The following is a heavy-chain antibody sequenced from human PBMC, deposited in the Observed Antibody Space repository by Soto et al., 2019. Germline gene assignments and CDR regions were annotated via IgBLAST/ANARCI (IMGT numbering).Heavy chain of an antibody. CDR1: GFTFSSYA. J-gene: IGHJ6*02. V-gene: IGHV3-23*01. CDR2: ISGSGGST. Sequence: GGALRLSCAASGFTFSSYAMSWVRQAPGKGLEWVSAISGSGGSTYYADSVKGRFTISRDNSKNTLYLQMNSLRAEDTAVYYCAKGAEAGDVGPYYYGMDVWGQGTTVTVSS. D-gene: IGHD7-27*01. CDR3: AKGAEAGDVGPYYYGMDV.